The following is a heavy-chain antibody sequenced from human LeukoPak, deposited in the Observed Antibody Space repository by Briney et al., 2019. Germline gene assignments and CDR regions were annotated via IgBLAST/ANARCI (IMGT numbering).Heavy chain of an antibody. CDR1: GFTFSSYW. CDR3: AREVVVVSLYYFDY. CDR2: IKPDGSEK. Sequence: GGSLRLSCAASGFTFSSYWMSWVRQAPGKGLEWVANIKPDGSEKYYVDSVKGRFTISRDNAKNSLYLQMNSLRAEDTAVYYCAREVVVVSLYYFDYWGQGTLVTVSS. J-gene: IGHJ4*02. D-gene: IGHD2-15*01. V-gene: IGHV3-7*03.